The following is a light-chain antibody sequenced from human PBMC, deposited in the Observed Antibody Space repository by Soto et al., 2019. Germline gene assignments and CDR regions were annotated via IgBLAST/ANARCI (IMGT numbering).Light chain of an antibody. Sequence: QSALTQPASVSASPGQSIAISCTGTSSDVGGYDYVSWYQQHPGKALKLMIYDVSERPSGVSDRFSGSKSGNTASLTISGLHAEDEAHYYCSSYTSSTTVLFGGGTKLTVL. J-gene: IGLJ2*01. CDR3: SSYTSSTTVL. CDR1: SSDVGGYDY. CDR2: DVS. V-gene: IGLV2-14*03.